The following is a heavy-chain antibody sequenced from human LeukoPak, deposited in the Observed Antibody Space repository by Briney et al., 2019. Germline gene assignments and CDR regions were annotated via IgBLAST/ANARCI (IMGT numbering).Heavy chain of an antibody. J-gene: IGHJ4*02. Sequence: GASVKVSCKASGYTFTSYAMNWVRQAPGQGLEWMGWINTNTGNPTYAQGFTGRFVFTLDTSVSTAYLQISSLKAEDTAVYYCARDGAGIAVAGTGIYWGQGTLVTVSS. CDR1: GYTFTSYA. CDR3: ARDGAGIAVAGTGIY. D-gene: IGHD6-19*01. V-gene: IGHV7-4-1*02. CDR2: INTNTGNP.